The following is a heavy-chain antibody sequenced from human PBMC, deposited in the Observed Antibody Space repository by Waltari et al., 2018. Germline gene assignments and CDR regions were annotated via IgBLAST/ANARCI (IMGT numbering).Heavy chain of an antibody. J-gene: IGHJ4*02. V-gene: IGHV4-39*01. D-gene: IGHD2-8*02. CDR3: VRHAPTPYYHTSGCPGAVDS. CDR1: GSSINSLRYS. CDR2: VFDSGYP. Sequence: QVQLQESGPGLVKPSETLSLTCKVSGSSINSLRYSWGWVRQPPGRGLEWIASVFDSGYPVYSPPLKSRVTISANWAKNQISLTLTSVTAADTAVYYCVRHAPTPYYHTSGCPGAVDSWGRGSLVTVSS.